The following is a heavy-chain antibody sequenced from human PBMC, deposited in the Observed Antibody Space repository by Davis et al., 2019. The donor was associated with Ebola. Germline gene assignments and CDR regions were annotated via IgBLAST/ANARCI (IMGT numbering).Heavy chain of an antibody. CDR3: AKRGYGDDFGVKNFEH. CDR2: ISSGSYYI. D-gene: IGHD4-17*01. J-gene: IGHJ4*02. V-gene: IGHV3-21*04. Sequence: GESLKISCAASGFTFSHYDMNWVRQAPGKGLEWVSSISSGSYYIYYADSLKGRFTISRDNAKNSVYLQMTSLRTEDTAVYYCAKRGYGDDFGVKNFEHWGQGTLVTVSS. CDR1: GFTFSHYD.